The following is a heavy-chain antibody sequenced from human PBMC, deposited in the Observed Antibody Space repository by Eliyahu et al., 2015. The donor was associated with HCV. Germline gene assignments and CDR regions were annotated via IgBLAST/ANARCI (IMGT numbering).Heavy chain of an antibody. CDR2: LYSGGYT. CDR3: ARDRRIDL. V-gene: IGHV3-53*02. Sequence: EVQLVETGGGLIQPGGSLRLSCAASGFNASSYYMSWVRQAPGKGLEWVSILYSGGYTFYADSVKGRFTISRDNSKNTLFLEMKSLRADDTAVYYCARDRRIDLWGRGTLVTVSS. CDR1: GFNASSYY. J-gene: IGHJ2*01.